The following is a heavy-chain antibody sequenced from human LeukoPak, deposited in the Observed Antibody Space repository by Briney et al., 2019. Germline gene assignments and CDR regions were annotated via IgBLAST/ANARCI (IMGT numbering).Heavy chain of an antibody. J-gene: IGHJ3*02. V-gene: IGHV3-74*01. Sequence: GGSLSLSCAASGFTFSSYWMHWVRQAPGKGMVWVSRISTDGSSTNYADSVKGRLTISRDNAKNTLYLQMNSLRAEDTAVYYCVREYGSSSGRAFDMWGQGTMVTVSP. CDR1: GFTFSSYW. CDR3: VREYGSSSGRAFDM. CDR2: ISTDGSST. D-gene: IGHD6-6*01.